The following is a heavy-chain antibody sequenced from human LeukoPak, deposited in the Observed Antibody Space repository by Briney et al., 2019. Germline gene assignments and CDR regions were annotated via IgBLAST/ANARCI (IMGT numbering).Heavy chain of an antibody. J-gene: IGHJ4*02. CDR2: IRSKANSYAT. V-gene: IGHV3-73*01. CDR3: VKDESHCWGFGY. CDR1: GFTFSGSA. D-gene: IGHD7-27*01. Sequence: GGSLKLSCAASGFTFSGSAMHWVRQASGKGLEWVGRIRSKANSYATAYAASVKGRFTISRDDSKNTAYLQMNSLKTEDTAVYYCVKDESHCWGFGYWGQGTLVTVSS.